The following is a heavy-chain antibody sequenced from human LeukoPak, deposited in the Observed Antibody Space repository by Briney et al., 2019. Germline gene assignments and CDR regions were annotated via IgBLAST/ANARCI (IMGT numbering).Heavy chain of an antibody. CDR3: TRSGRYFDSLSHFDS. D-gene: IGHD3-9*01. CDR2: IHTGNGNT. Sequence: PEASVKVSRKASGYTFNNYAMHWVRQAPGQRLEWMGWIHTGNGNTKYSEEFQGRVTITRDTSASIAYLELSSLRSEDMAVYYCTRSGRYFDSLSHFDSWGQGTLVTVSS. CDR1: GYTFNNYA. J-gene: IGHJ4*02. V-gene: IGHV1-3*03.